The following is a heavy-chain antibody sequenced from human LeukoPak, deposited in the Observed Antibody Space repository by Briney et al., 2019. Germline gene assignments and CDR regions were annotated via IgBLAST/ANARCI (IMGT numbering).Heavy chain of an antibody. CDR1: GFTVSTNY. CDR3: ARGGVRAFDI. CDR2: IYSGGTT. V-gene: IGHV3-53*01. J-gene: IGHJ3*02. Sequence: GGSLRLSCAASGFTVSTNYMSWVRQAPGKRLEWVSVIYSGGTTYYADSVRGRFSISRDTSKNTLYLQMNSLRAEDTPVYYCARGGVRAFDIWGQGTMVTVSS.